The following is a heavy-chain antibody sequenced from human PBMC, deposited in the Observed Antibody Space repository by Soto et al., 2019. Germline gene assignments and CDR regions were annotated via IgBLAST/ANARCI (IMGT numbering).Heavy chain of an antibody. CDR1: GFTFSSYA. J-gene: IGHJ4*02. CDR3: AKDSSSMGYYDSSGYSPAIGGQYFDY. Sequence: PGGSLRLSCAASGFTFSSYAISWVRQAPGKGLEWVSAISGSGGSTYYADSVKGRFTISRDNSKNTLYLQMNSLRAEDTAVYYCAKDSSSMGYYDSSGYSPAIGGQYFDYWGQGTLVTVSS. CDR2: ISGSGGST. V-gene: IGHV3-23*01. D-gene: IGHD3-22*01.